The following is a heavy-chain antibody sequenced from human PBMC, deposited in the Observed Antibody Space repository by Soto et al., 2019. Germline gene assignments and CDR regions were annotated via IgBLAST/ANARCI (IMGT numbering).Heavy chain of an antibody. CDR3: ARLVNIFDFDY. CDR1: GYSFTNYW. V-gene: IGHV5-51*01. D-gene: IGHD2-21*01. J-gene: IGHJ4*02. CDR2: IYPGDSDT. Sequence: PGESLKISGKGSGYSFTNYWIGWVLQMPGEGLEWMGIIYPGDSDTRYSPSFQGQVTISADKSISTAYLQWSSLKASDTAMYYCARLVNIFDFDYWGQGTLVTVSS.